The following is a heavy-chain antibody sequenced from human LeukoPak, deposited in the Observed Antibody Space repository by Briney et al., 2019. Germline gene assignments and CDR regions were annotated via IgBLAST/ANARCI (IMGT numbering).Heavy chain of an antibody. J-gene: IGHJ6*03. CDR1: GFTFSSYS. CDR3: AKDPVGGSYYPYYMDV. CDR2: IRYDGSNK. Sequence: GGSLRLSCAASGFTFSSYSMDWVRQAPGKGLEWVAFIRYDGSNKYYADSVKGRFTISRDNSKNTLYLQMNSLRAEDTAVYYCAKDPVGGSYYPYYMDVWGKGTTVTISS. V-gene: IGHV3-30*02. D-gene: IGHD3-10*01.